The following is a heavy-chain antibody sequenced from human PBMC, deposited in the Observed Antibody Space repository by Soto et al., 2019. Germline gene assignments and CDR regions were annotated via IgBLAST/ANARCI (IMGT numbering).Heavy chain of an antibody. CDR2: IKCDGSEK. CDR3: VRNYYDSSGYYPPNYYFDY. J-gene: IGHJ4*02. Sequence: PGGSLRLSCAASGFTFSSSWMHWVCQAPEKGLEWVADIKCDGSEKYYVDSVKGRLTISRDNAKNSLYLQVNSLRAEDMTVYYCVRNYYDSSGYYPPNYYFDYWGQGTLVTVSS. CDR1: GFTFSSSW. D-gene: IGHD3-22*01. V-gene: IGHV3-7*03.